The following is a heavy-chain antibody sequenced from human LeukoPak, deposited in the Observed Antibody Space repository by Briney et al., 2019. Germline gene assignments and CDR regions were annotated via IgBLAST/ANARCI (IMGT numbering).Heavy chain of an antibody. CDR1: GFTFSSYG. CDR3: ARVSGRLAARRDHYYYYYYMDV. V-gene: IGHV3-30*02. CDR2: IRYDGSNK. D-gene: IGHD6-6*01. Sequence: PGGSLRLSCAASGFTFSSYGMHWVRQAPGKGLEWVAFIRYDGSNKYYADSVKGRFTISRDNSKNTLYLQMNSLRAEDTAVYYCARVSGRLAARRDHYYYYYYMDVWGKGTTVTVSS. J-gene: IGHJ6*03.